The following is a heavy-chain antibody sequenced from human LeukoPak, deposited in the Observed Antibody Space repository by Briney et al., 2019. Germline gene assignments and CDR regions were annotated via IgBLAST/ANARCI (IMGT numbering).Heavy chain of an antibody. CDR1: GFSFSAYS. D-gene: IGHD3-10*01. Sequence: GGSLGLSCEASGFSFSAYSMNWVRQAPGKGLEWVSSISSSSSSIHYADSVKGRFTISRDNAKHALYLQMNSLRVDDTGVYYCARGPEYGSGSYWGQGTLVTVSS. J-gene: IGHJ4*02. CDR3: ARGPEYGSGSY. V-gene: IGHV3-21*01. CDR2: ISSSSSSI.